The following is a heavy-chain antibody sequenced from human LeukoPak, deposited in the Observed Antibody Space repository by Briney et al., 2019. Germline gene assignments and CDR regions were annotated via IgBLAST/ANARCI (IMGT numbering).Heavy chain of an antibody. CDR1: GFTFSK. J-gene: IGHJ4*02. Sequence: GGSLRLSCAASGFTFSKMNWVRQAPGKGLEWVSYISNSGSSIYYADSVKGRFTTSRDDAKSSLYLQMNSLRAEDTAVYYCGRGHWGLDYWGQGALVTVSS. D-gene: IGHD7-27*01. CDR3: GRGHWGLDY. V-gene: IGHV3-48*03. CDR2: ISNSGSSI.